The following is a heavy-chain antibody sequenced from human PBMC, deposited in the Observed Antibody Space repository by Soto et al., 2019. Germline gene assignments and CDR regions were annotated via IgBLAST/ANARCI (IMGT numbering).Heavy chain of an antibody. CDR2: KHTSGTT. CDR1: GGSISGYY. CDR3: ARGGEFYVLDV. Sequence: QVQLQESGPGLVKPSETLSLTCTVSGGSISGYYWTWIRQPAGKGLEWIGRKHTSGTTNYNPSLKSQVTMSIDTSTNQFSLNLSSVTAAETAVYYCARGGEFYVLDVWGQGTTVAVSS. V-gene: IGHV4-4*07. D-gene: IGHD3-16*01. J-gene: IGHJ6*02.